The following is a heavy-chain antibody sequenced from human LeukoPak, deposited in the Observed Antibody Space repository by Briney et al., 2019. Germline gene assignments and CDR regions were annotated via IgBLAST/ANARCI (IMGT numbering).Heavy chain of an antibody. J-gene: IGHJ6*04. CDR1: GFTFNNYG. CDR2: ISGGGSST. CDR3: AKVLAWVIVLPPGVV. V-gene: IGHV3-23*01. D-gene: IGHD3-22*01. Sequence: GGSLRLSCAASGFTFNNYGMSWVRQAPQKGLEWVSAISGGGSSTNYADSVKGRFTISRDNSANPMYLQMSDLRAEDTVVYCWAKVLAWVIVLPPGVVWGKGATVAVCS.